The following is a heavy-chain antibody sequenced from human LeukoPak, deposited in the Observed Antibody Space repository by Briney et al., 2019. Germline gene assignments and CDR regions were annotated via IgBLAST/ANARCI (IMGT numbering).Heavy chain of an antibody. V-gene: IGHV1-18*01. CDR3: AREARGDFDY. J-gene: IGHJ4*02. Sequence: GASVKVSCKASGYTFTNYGISWVRQAPGQGLEWMGWISAYNGNTNYAQKIQGRDTMTTDTSTSTVYMELRSLGSDDTAVYYCAREARGDFDYWGQGTLVTVSS. CDR2: ISAYNGNT. CDR1: GYTFTNYG. D-gene: IGHD3-10*01.